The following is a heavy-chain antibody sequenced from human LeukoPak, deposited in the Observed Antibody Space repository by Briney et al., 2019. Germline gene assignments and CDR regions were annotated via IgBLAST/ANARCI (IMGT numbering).Heavy chain of an antibody. V-gene: IGHV1-2*02. CDR2: ISPDSCGT. D-gene: IGHD1-26*01. CDR1: GYTFTGYY. CDR3: ATLSTIVGGSYFDY. Sequence: ASVKVSCKASGYTFTGYYMHWVRQAPGQGLEWMGWISPDSCGTHYAQHFPGRVTMTRDTSISTAYMELSRLRSDDTAVYYCATLSTIVGGSYFDYWGQGTLVTVSS. J-gene: IGHJ4*02.